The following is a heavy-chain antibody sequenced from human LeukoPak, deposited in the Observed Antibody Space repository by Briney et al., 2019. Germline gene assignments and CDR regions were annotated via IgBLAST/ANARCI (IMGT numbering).Heavy chain of an antibody. J-gene: IGHJ4*02. V-gene: IGHV3-49*03. CDR2: IRSKAYGGTT. CDR1: GFTFGDYA. CDR3: TRGRKNSGTYYDFWSGPYYFDC. D-gene: IGHD3-3*01. Sequence: GGSLRLSCTASGFTFGDYAMTWLRQAPGKGLEWVGFIRSKAYGGTTEYAASVKGRFTISRDDSKSIAYLQMNSLKTEDTAVYYCTRGRKNSGTYYDFWSGPYYFDCWGQGTLVTVSS.